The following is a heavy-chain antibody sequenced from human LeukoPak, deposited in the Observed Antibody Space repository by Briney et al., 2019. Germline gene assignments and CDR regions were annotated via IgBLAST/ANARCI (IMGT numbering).Heavy chain of an antibody. CDR2: IYYSGST. J-gene: IGHJ4*02. CDR1: GGSISSSSYY. D-gene: IGHD3-9*01. Sequence: SETLSLTCTVSGGSISSSSYYWGWIRQPPGKGLEWIGSIYYSGSTYYNPSLKSRVTISVGTSKNQFSLKLSSVTAADTAVYYCARDYDILTGYYFRSKYYFDYWGQGTLVTVSS. V-gene: IGHV4-39*01. CDR3: ARDYDILTGYYFRSKYYFDY.